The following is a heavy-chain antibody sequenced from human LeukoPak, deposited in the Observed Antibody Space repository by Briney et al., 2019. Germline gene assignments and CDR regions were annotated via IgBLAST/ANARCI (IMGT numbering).Heavy chain of an antibody. Sequence: ASVKVSCKASGYTSTSYYMHWVRQAPGQGLEWMGIINPSGGSTSYAQKFQGRVTMTRDTSTSTVYMELSSLRSEDTAVYYCARSGWPYYFDYWGQGTLVTVSS. D-gene: IGHD6-19*01. V-gene: IGHV1-46*01. CDR1: GYTSTSYY. CDR2: INPSGGST. CDR3: ARSGWPYYFDY. J-gene: IGHJ4*02.